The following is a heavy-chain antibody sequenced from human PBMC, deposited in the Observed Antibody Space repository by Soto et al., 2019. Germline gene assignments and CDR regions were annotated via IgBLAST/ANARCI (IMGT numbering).Heavy chain of an antibody. CDR3: ARDGVAAGNINFDY. V-gene: IGHV1-3*01. CDR2: ISGDSGNT. D-gene: IGHD6-19*01. Sequence: ASVNGSWKASGYVFTKSAMHWVRQAPGQRLEWMGWISGDSGNTKYSPKLQDRVTITRDTSASTAYMELSSLRSEDTALYYCARDGVAAGNINFDYWGQGTLVTV. J-gene: IGHJ4*01. CDR1: GYVFTKSA.